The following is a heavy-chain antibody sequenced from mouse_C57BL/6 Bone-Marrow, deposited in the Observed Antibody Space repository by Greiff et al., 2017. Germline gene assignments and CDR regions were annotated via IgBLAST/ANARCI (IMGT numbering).Heavy chain of an antibody. Sequence: EVQLQQSGPELVKPGASVKISCKASGYTFTDYYMNWVKQSHGKSLEWIGDINPNNGGTSYNQKFKGKATLTVDKSSSTAYMELRSLTSEDSAVYYCARDGYFFDYWGQGTTLIVSS. CDR3: ARDGYFFDY. CDR2: INPNNGGT. CDR1: GYTFTDYY. J-gene: IGHJ2*01. D-gene: IGHD2-3*01. V-gene: IGHV1-26*01.